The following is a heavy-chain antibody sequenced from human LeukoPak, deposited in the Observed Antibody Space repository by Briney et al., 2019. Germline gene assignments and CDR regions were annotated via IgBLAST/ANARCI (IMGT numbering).Heavy chain of an antibody. CDR2: INHSGST. J-gene: IGHJ4*02. Sequence: SETLSLTCAVYGGSFSGYYWSWIRQPPGKGLEWIGEINHSGSTNYNPSLKSRVTISVDTSKNQFSLKLSSVTAADTAVYYCARRGVVPAAIFYWAQGTLVTVSS. V-gene: IGHV4-34*01. CDR3: ARRGVVPAAIFY. D-gene: IGHD2-2*01. CDR1: GGSFSGYY.